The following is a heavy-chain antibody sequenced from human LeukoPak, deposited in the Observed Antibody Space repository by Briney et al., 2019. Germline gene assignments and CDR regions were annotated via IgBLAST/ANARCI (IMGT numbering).Heavy chain of an antibody. D-gene: IGHD4-17*01. CDR3: AKGDAYTGDYGSFDY. V-gene: IGHV3-74*01. CDR2: INSDGSWT. J-gene: IGHJ4*02. Sequence: GGSLRLSCAASGNYWMHWVRQAPGKGLVWVSHINSDGSWTSYADSVKGRFTISRDNSKNTLYLQMNSLRAEDTAVYYCAKGDAYTGDYGSFDYWGQGTLVTVSS. CDR1: GNYW.